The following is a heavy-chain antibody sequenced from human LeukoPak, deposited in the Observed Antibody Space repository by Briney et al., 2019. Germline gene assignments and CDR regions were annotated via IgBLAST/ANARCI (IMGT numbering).Heavy chain of an antibody. CDR3: ARMGVSYYYDSSTYYPTAFDV. D-gene: IGHD3-22*01. J-gene: IGHJ3*01. CDR1: GYSISSGYY. V-gene: IGHV4-38-2*01. CDR2: IFHSGSI. Sequence: SETLSLTCAVSGYSISSGYYRGWLRQSPGTGLEWIATIFHSGSIYYNPSLKSRVTLSVDTSENQFSLRLHSVTAADTALYYCARMGVSYYYDSSTYYPTAFDVWGQGTMVSVSS.